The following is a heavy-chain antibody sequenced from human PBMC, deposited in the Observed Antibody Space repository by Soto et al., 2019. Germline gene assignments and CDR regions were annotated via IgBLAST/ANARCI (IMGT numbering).Heavy chain of an antibody. CDR1: GGSISSGGYY. J-gene: IGHJ6*02. Sequence: SETLSLTCTVSGGSISSGGYYWSWIRQHPGKGLEWIGYIYYSGSTYYNPSLKSRVTISVDTSKNQFSLKLSSVTAADTAVYYCARDRLGEDLPGHNYYYYYGMDVWGQGTTVTVSS. D-gene: IGHD3-16*01. CDR2: IYYSGST. V-gene: IGHV4-31*03. CDR3: ARDRLGEDLPGHNYYYYYGMDV.